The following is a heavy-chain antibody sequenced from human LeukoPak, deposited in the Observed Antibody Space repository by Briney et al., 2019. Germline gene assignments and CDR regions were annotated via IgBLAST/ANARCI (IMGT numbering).Heavy chain of an antibody. V-gene: IGHV3-23*01. CDR3: AKALYGSGSYYSSTFDY. CDR1: GFSFSSSA. D-gene: IGHD3-10*01. Sequence: PGGSLRLSCAASGFSFSSSAMNRVRQAPGKGLEWVSAISGSGGSTYYADSVKGRFTISGDNSKNTLYLQMNSLRAEDTAVYYCAKALYGSGSYYSSTFDYWGQGTLVTVSS. CDR2: ISGSGGST. J-gene: IGHJ4*02.